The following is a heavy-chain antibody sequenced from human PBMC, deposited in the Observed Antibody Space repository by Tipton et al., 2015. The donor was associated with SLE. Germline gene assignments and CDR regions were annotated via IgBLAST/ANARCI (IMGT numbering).Heavy chain of an antibody. CDR3: ARRQLVAGYFEY. CDR1: GGSITSGGFY. Sequence: TLSLTCTVSGGSITSGGFYWNWIRQHPGKGLEWIGYIYYSGTTYYNPSLKSRLTISLDTSKNQFSLKVTSVTAADTAVYYCARRQLVAGYFEYWGQGTLVTVSS. V-gene: IGHV4-31*03. CDR2: IYYSGTT. D-gene: IGHD6-6*01. J-gene: IGHJ4*02.